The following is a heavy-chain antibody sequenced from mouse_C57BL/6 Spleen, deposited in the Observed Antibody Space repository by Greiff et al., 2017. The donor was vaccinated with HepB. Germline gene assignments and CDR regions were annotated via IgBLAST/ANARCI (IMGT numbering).Heavy chain of an antibody. CDR3: ARDRAYGSSSWYFDY. V-gene: IGHV3-6*01. Sequence: ESGPGLVKPSQSLSLTCSVTGYSITSGYYWNWIRQFPGNKLEWMGYISYDGSNNYNPSLKNRISITRDTSKNQFFLKLNSVTTEDTATYYCARDRAYGSSSWYFDYWGQGTTLTVSS. CDR1: GYSITSGYY. CDR2: ISYDGSN. J-gene: IGHJ2*01. D-gene: IGHD1-1*01.